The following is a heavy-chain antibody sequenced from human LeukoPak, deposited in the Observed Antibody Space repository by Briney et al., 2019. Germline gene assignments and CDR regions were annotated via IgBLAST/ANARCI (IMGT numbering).Heavy chain of an antibody. CDR1: GFNFSSYA. CDR3: ARRPQGAYDI. CDR2: ISSSGSST. Sequence: GGSLRLSCVASGFNFSSYAMHWVRQAPGKGLEYVSTISSSGSSTFYAISVKGRFTISRGNSKNTLYLQMGSLRAEDMAVYYCARRPQGAYDIWGQGTMVTVSS. J-gene: IGHJ3*02. V-gene: IGHV3-64*01.